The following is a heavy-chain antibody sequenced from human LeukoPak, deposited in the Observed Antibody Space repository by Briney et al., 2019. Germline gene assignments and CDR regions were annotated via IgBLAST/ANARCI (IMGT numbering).Heavy chain of an antibody. J-gene: IGHJ5*02. V-gene: IGHV4-39*07. CDR2: IYYSGST. D-gene: IGHD3-10*01. CDR1: GGSISSSSYY. Sequence: SETLSLTCTVSGGSISSSSYYWGWIRQPPGKGLEWIGSIYYSGSTYYNPSLKSRVTISVDTSKNQFSLKLSSVTAADTAVYYCARDRGGSGSYYNLRGWFDPWGQGTLVTVSS. CDR3: ARDRGGSGSYYNLRGWFDP.